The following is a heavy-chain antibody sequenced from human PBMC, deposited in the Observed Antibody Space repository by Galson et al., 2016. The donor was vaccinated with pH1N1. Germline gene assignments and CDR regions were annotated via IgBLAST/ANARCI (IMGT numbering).Heavy chain of an antibody. J-gene: IGHJ6*02. V-gene: IGHV2-70*17. CDR3: ARSRRMAAVGTSGYFYNSMDV. CDR2: IDWDDSK. D-gene: IGHD6-13*01. CDR1: GFSLSTTGMC. Sequence: PALVKPTQTLTLTCTFSGFSLSTTGMCVSWIRQPPGKALEWLARIDWDDSKFYSTSLKTRVTISKDTSKNQVVLEMTNMDPVDTATYYCARSRRMAAVGTSGYFYNSMDVWGQGTTVTVSS.